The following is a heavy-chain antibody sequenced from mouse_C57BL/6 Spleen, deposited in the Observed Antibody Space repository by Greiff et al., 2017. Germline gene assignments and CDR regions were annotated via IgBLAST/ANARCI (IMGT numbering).Heavy chain of an antibody. J-gene: IGHJ3*01. CDR1: GFNIKDDY. CDR2: IDPENGDT. Sequence: EVQLQQSGAELVRPGASVKLSCTASGFNIKDDYMHWVKQRPEQGLEWIGWIDPENGDTEYASKFQGKATITADTSSNTAYLQLSSLTSEDTAVYYCTTWDYDPFAYWGQGTLVTVSA. V-gene: IGHV14-4*01. CDR3: TTWDYDPFAY. D-gene: IGHD2-4*01.